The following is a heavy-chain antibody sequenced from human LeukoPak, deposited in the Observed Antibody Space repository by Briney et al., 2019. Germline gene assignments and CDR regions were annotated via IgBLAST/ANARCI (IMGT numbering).Heavy chain of an antibody. V-gene: IGHV4-4*07. Sequence: LTLMNPISDSVINSHFLNWVRQPTIKEQKWIGRVYPEGGPNHIPSLESRVTMSRDTSKHQFSLSLSSVTAADTAVYYCTRGVHTSLLYHWGQGILVSVSA. J-gene: IGHJ5*02. CDR1: DSVINSHF. D-gene: IGHD2-21*01. CDR3: TRGVHTSLLYH. CDR2: VYPEGGP.